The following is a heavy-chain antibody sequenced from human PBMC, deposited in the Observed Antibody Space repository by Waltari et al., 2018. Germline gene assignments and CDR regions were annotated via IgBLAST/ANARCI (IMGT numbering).Heavy chain of an antibody. D-gene: IGHD3-10*01. V-gene: IGHV3-30*04. CDR2: RSYDGKNK. CDR3: AREFGRSFDF. CDR1: GFTFINYA. Sequence: QEHLVESGGGVVQPGRSLRLSCSTSGFTFINYAIHWLRQAPGKGLEGVTVRSYDGKNKYYADSVKGRFTISRDNSKSTLFLQMDSLRPDDTAVYYCAREFGRSFDFWGQGTLVTVSS. J-gene: IGHJ4*02.